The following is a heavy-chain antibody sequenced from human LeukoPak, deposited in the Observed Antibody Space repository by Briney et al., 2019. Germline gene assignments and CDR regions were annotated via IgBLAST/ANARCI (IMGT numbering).Heavy chain of an antibody. CDR1: GGSISSYY. D-gene: IGHD6-19*01. CDR3: ARVSSGWYPYYFDY. V-gene: IGHV4-59*12. J-gene: IGHJ4*02. CDR2: IYYSGST. Sequence: SETLSLTCTVSGGSISSYYWSWIRQPPGKGLEWIGYIYYSGSTNYNPSLKSRVTISVDTSKNQFSLKLSSVTAADTAVYYCARVSSGWYPYYFDYWGQGTLVTVSS.